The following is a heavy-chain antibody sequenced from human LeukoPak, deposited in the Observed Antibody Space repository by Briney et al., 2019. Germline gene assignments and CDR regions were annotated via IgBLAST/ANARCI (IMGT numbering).Heavy chain of an antibody. Sequence: PGGSLRLSCAVSGFNFDDYGMSWVRQAPGKGLEWVSGINWNGRAIGYADSVKGRFTISRDNSENTLYLQMNSLRAEDTAVYYCARESESYDSSGSVFGFWGQGTLVTVSS. D-gene: IGHD3-22*01. CDR1: GFNFDDYG. V-gene: IGHV3-20*04. CDR2: INWNGRAI. CDR3: ARESESYDSSGSVFGF. J-gene: IGHJ4*02.